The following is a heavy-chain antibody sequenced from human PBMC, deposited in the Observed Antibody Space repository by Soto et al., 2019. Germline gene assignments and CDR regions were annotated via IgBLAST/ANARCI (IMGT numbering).Heavy chain of an antibody. CDR2: ISGSGGST. J-gene: IGHJ1*01. D-gene: IGHD6-19*01. CDR3: AKVPLYTWLGKEYFQH. CDR1: GFTFSSYA. Sequence: PGGSLRLSCAASGFTFSSYAMSWVRQAPGKGLEWVSAISGSGGSTYYADSVKGRFTISRDNSKNTLYLQMNSLRAEDTAVYYCAKVPLYTWLGKEYFQHWGQGTLVTVSS. V-gene: IGHV3-23*01.